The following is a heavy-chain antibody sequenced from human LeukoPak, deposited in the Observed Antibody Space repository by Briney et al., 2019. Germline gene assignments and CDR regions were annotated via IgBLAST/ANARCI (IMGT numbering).Heavy chain of an antibody. CDR1: GDYSSDFY. CDR2: IYYRGGT. Sequence: SETLSLTCTVSGDYSSDFYWSWIRQPPGKGLEWIGYIYYRGGTNYNPSLESRVTISGDTSNNEFSLKLTSVTAADTAVYYCARGRLIVAPGVYYFENWGQGTLVTV. D-gene: IGHD5-12*01. V-gene: IGHV4-59*08. J-gene: IGHJ4*02. CDR3: ARGRLIVAPGVYYFEN.